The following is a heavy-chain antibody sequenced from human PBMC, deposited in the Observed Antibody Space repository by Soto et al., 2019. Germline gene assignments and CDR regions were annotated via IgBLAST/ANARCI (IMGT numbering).Heavy chain of an antibody. Sequence: GGSLRLSCAASGFTFSSYAMSWVRQALGKGLEWVSAISGSGGSTYYADSVKGRFTISRDNSKNTLYLQMNSLRAEDTAVYYCAKGSEDYGDYGDYWGQGTLVTVSS. V-gene: IGHV3-23*01. CDR2: ISGSGGST. J-gene: IGHJ4*02. CDR1: GFTFSSYA. CDR3: AKGSEDYGDYGDY. D-gene: IGHD4-17*01.